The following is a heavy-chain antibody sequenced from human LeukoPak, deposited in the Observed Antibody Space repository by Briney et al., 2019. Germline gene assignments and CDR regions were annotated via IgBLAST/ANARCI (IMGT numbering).Heavy chain of an antibody. V-gene: IGHV4-59*08. D-gene: IGHD3-10*01. J-gene: IGHJ3*02. CDR2: IYYSGST. CDR3: ARPRGDAFDI. CDR1: GGSISSYY. Sequence: SETLSLTCTVSGGSISSYYWSWIRQPPGKGLEWIGYIYYSGSTNYNPSLKSRVTISVDTSKNQFSLKLSSVTAADTAVYYCARPRGDAFDIWGQGTMVTVSS.